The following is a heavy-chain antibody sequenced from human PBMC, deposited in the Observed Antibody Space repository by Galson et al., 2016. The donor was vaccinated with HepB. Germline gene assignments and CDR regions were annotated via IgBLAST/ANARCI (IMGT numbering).Heavy chain of an antibody. CDR2: ISGGGGST. Sequence: SLRLSCAVSGFTFSDYVMNWVRQAPGKGLEWVSLISGGGGSTFYADSVKGRFTISRDNAQNSVFLQMNSLRVEDTAMYFCMSGYTSGIWGQGTMVTVSS. D-gene: IGHD6-13*01. CDR1: GFTFSDYV. V-gene: IGHV3-23*01. J-gene: IGHJ3*02. CDR3: MSGYTSGI.